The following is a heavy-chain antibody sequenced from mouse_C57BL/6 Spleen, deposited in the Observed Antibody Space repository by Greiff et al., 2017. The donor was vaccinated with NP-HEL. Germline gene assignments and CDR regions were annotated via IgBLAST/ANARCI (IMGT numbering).Heavy chain of an antibody. CDR3: ASPPSIYYYRGGFAY. J-gene: IGHJ3*01. D-gene: IGHD1-1*01. CDR2: IHPNSGST. V-gene: IGHV1-64*01. CDR1: GYTFTSYW. Sequence: QVQLQQPGAELVKPGASVKLSCKASGYTFTSYWMHWVKQRPGQGLEWIGMIHPNSGSTNYNEKFKSKATLTVDKSSSTAYMQLSSLTSEDSAVYYCASPPSIYYYRGGFAYWGQGTLVTVSA.